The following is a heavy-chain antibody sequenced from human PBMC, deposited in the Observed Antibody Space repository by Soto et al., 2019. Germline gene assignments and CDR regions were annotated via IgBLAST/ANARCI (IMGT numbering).Heavy chain of an antibody. J-gene: IGHJ5*02. D-gene: IGHD6-19*01. CDR3: ALSLDRAVAGLALAP. CDR1: GYTFTGYY. CDR2: INPDSGGT. V-gene: IGHV1-2*04. Sequence: ASVKVSCKASGYTFTGYYMHWVRQAPGQGLEWMGWINPDSGGTNYAQKFQGWVTMTRDTSISTAYMELSRLRSDDTAVYYCALSLDRAVAGLALAPWGQGTLVTVSS.